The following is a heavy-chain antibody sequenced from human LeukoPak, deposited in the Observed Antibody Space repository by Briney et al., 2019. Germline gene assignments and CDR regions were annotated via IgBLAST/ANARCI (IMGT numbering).Heavy chain of an antibody. J-gene: IGHJ4*02. V-gene: IGHV3-66*01. CDR1: GFTVSSNY. CDR2: IYSGGST. CDR3: VAMIRGY. D-gene: IGHD3-10*01. Sequence: PGGSLRLSCAASGFTVSSNYMSWVRQAPGKGLEWVSVIYSGGSTYYADSVRGRFTISRDSSKNTLYLQMTSLRAEDTAVYYCVAMIRGYWGQGTLVSVSS.